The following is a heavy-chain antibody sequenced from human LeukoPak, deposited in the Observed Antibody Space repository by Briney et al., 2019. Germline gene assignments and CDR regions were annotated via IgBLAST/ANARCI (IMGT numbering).Heavy chain of an antibody. J-gene: IGHJ4*02. CDR2: IWYDGSNK. V-gene: IGHV3-33*06. Sequence: TGGSLRLSCAASGFTFSSYGMHWVRQAPGKGLEWVAVIWYDGSNKYYADSVKGRFTISRDNSKNTLYLQMNSLRAEDTAVYYCAKDRIAAAGIFDYWGQGTLVTVSS. CDR1: GFTFSSYG. CDR3: AKDRIAAAGIFDY. D-gene: IGHD6-13*01.